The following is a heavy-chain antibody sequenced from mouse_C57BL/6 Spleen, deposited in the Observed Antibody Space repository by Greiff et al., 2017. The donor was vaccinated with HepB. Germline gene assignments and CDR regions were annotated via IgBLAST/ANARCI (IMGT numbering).Heavy chain of an antibody. CDR3: ARHDYYGSSPWGYFDV. V-gene: IGHV2-6-1*01. CDR1: GFSLTSYG. CDR2: IWSDGST. D-gene: IGHD1-1*01. Sequence: QVQLKESGPGLVAPSQSLSITCTVSGFSLTSYGVHWVRQPPGKGLEWLVVIWSDGSTTYNSALKSRLSISKDNSKSQVFLKMNSLQTDDTAMYYCARHDYYGSSPWGYFDVWGTGTTVTVSS. J-gene: IGHJ1*03.